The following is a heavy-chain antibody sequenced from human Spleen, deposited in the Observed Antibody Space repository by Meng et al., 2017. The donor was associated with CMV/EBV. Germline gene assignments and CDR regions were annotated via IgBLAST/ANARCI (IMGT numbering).Heavy chain of an antibody. J-gene: IGHJ6*02. D-gene: IGHD3-10*01. V-gene: IGHV3-NL1*01. Sequence: GESLKISCAASGFTFSSYGMHWVRQAPGKGLEWVSVIYSGGSTYYADSVKGRFTISRDNSKNTLYLQMNSLRAEDTAVYYCAREIKVRGVMYYYGMDVWGQGTTVTVSS. CDR3: AREIKVRGVMYYYGMDV. CDR2: IYSGGST. CDR1: GFTFSSYG.